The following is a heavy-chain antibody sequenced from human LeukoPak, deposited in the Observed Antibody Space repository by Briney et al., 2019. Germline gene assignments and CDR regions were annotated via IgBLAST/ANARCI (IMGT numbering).Heavy chain of an antibody. Sequence: PSETLSLTCTVSGGSISSYYWSWIRQPPGKGLEWIGYIYYSGSTNYNPSLKSRVTISVDTSKNQFSLKLNSVTAADAALYYCARSYGYSSSWYGSDWFDPWGQGTLVTVSS. V-gene: IGHV4-59*08. CDR1: GGSISSYY. CDR2: IYYSGST. D-gene: IGHD6-13*01. CDR3: ARSYGYSSSWYGSDWFDP. J-gene: IGHJ5*02.